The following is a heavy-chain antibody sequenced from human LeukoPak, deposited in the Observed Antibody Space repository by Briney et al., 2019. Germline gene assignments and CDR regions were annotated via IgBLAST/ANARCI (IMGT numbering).Heavy chain of an antibody. CDR3: ARGDIVVVPAAIRRYYYYGMDV. Sequence: SETLSLTCTVSGGSISSYYWSWIRQPPGKGLEWIGYIYYSGSTNYNPSLKSRVTISVDTSKNQFSLKLSSVTAADTAVYYCARGDIVVVPAAIRRYYYYGMDVWGQGTTVTVSS. J-gene: IGHJ6*02. D-gene: IGHD2-2*02. CDR2: IYYSGST. CDR1: GGSISSYY. V-gene: IGHV4-59*12.